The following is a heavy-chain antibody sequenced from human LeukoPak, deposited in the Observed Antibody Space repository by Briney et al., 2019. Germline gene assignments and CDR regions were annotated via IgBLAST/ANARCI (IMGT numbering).Heavy chain of an antibody. Sequence: GGSLRLSCTASGFSFSGHWMHWARQLPGKGLVWVSRISPTGSTTSYADSVKGRLTISRDNSKNTLYLQMNSLRAEDTAVYYCAREGPRGNSQFDYWGQGTLVTVSS. V-gene: IGHV3-74*01. CDR1: GFSFSGHW. D-gene: IGHD2/OR15-2a*01. CDR3: AREGPRGNSQFDY. CDR2: ISPTGSTT. J-gene: IGHJ4*02.